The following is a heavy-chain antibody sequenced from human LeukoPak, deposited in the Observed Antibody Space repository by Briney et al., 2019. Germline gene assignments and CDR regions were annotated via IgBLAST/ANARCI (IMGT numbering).Heavy chain of an antibody. CDR3: ARYLLNWNDVPYFDY. J-gene: IGHJ4*02. V-gene: IGHV4-31*03. CDR2: IYYSGST. D-gene: IGHD1-1*01. Sequence: SETLSLTCTVSGGSISSGGYYWSWIRQHPGKGLEWIGYIYYSGSTYYNPSLKSRVTISVDTSKNQFSLKLSSVTAADTAVYYCARYLLNWNDVPYFDYWGQGTLVTVSS. CDR1: GGSISSGGYY.